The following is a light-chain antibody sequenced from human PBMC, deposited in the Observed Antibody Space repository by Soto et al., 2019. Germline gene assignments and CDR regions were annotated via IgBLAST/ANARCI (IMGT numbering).Light chain of an antibody. CDR3: QQYDSWPLT. CDR1: QSVSSH. J-gene: IGKJ3*01. Sequence: ERVMTQSPAILSVSPGERATLSCRASQSVSSHLAWYQQKPGQAPRLLIYGASTRATGVSARFSASGSGTEFTLPISSLQSEDFAFYYCQQYDSWPLTFGPGTKVDI. V-gene: IGKV3-15*01. CDR2: GAS.